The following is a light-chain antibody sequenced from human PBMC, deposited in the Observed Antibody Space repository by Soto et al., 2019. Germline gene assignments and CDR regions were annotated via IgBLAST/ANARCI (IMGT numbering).Light chain of an antibody. Sequence: QSALAQPASVSGSPGQSITISCTGTRYDVGTYNYVSWYQHHPGQAPKLIIYDVGSRPSGVSHRFSGSKSGITASLAISGLQAEDEADFFCTSYTCDHSRFYVFGTATKVTVL. CDR2: DVG. V-gene: IGLV2-14*03. CDR3: TSYTCDHSRFYV. CDR1: RYDVGTYNY. J-gene: IGLJ1*01.